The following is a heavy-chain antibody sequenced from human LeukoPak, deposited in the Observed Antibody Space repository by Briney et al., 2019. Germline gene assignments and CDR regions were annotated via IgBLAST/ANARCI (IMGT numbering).Heavy chain of an antibody. D-gene: IGHD3-10*01. CDR3: VRARVRARSGAFDV. J-gene: IGHJ3*01. CDR1: GFTFRHYV. CDR2: ISYDETRK. V-gene: IGHV3-30*04. Sequence: GRSLRLSCVGSGFTFRHYVMHWVRQAPGKGLEWVAVISYDETRKFYADSVKGRFTISRDNSNATLFLQMNSLRSEDAAVYYCVRARVRARSGAFDVWGQGTLVTVSS.